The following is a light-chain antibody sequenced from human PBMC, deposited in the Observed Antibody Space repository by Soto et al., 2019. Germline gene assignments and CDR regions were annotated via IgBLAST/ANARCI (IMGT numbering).Light chain of an antibody. J-gene: IGKJ2*01. CDR3: MQALQTPQYT. CDR2: LGS. Sequence: DIVMTQSPLSLPVTPGEPASISCRSSQSLLHSNGYNYLDWYLQQPGQSPQLLIYLGSNRASGVADRFSGSGSGTDFTLKISRVEAEDVGVYYCMQALQTPQYTFGQGTKLEIK. V-gene: IGKV2-28*01. CDR1: QSLLHSNGYNY.